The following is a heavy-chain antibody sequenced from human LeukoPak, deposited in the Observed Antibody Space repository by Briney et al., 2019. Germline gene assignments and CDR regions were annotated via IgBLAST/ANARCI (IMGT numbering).Heavy chain of an antibody. CDR1: GFSFSNYE. CDR3: SRVACSSTTCYLAY. J-gene: IGHJ4*02. CDR2: ISSSGSSI. V-gene: IGHV3-48*03. Sequence: PAGSLRLSCAASGFSFSNYEMNWVRQAPRKGMEWVSYISSSGSSINYADSVKGRFTTSRDNAENSLSLQMNSLRAEDTAVYYCSRVACSSTTCYLAYWGQGTLVTVSS. D-gene: IGHD2-2*01.